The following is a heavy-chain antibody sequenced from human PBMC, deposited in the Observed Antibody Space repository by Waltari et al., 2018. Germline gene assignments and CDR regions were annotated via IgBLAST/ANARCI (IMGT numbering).Heavy chain of an antibody. CDR2: ISDSGGFT. CDR1: GFTFSMYA. V-gene: IGHV3-23*01. J-gene: IGHJ4*02. CDR3: AKAIDGGYDFPSYFDS. D-gene: IGHD5-12*01. Sequence: EVQLLESGGGLVQPGGSLRLSCAASGFTFSMYAMSWVRQAPGKGLEWVSSISDSGGFTYHADSVKGRFPISRDNSKNTLYLQMNFLRAEDTAVYYCAKAIDGGYDFPSYFDSWGQGTLVTVSS.